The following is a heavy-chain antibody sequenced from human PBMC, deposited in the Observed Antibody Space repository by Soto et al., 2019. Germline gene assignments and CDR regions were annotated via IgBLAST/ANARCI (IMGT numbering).Heavy chain of an antibody. J-gene: IGHJ4*02. CDR3: ARDRGYCTHGICYTLDY. V-gene: IGHV3-33*01. Sequence: QVQMVESGGGVVQPGRSLRLSCEASGFAFRRYAMHWVRQAPGKGLEWVAIIWSDGSDNYYTDSVKGRFTISRDNSKNTVFLQMDSLRAEDTAVYYCARDRGYCTHGICYTLDYWGQGTLVTVSS. CDR2: IWSDGSDN. CDR1: GFAFRRYA. D-gene: IGHD2-8*01.